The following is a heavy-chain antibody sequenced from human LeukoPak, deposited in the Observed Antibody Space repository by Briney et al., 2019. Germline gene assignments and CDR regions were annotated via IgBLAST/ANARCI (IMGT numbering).Heavy chain of an antibody. J-gene: IGHJ4*02. CDR2: INHSGST. D-gene: IGHD2-15*01. CDR1: GGSFSGYY. Sequence: SETLSLTCAVYGGSFSGYYWSWIRQPPGKGLEWIGEINHSGSTDYNPSLKSRVTISVDTSKNQFSLKLSSVTAADTAVYYCARGSQSLGYCSGGSCRAKIFDYWGQGTLVTVSS. CDR3: ARGSQSLGYCSGGSCRAKIFDY. V-gene: IGHV4-34*01.